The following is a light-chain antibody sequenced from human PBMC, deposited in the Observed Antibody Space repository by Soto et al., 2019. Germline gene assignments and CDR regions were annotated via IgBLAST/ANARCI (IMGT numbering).Light chain of an antibody. CDR3: QQLNSYPYT. Sequence: DIQLTQSPSFLSASVGDRVTITCRASQGISSYLAWYQQKPGKAPKLLIYAASTLQSGVPSRFSGSGSGTELTLTISSLQPEDFATYSCQQLNSYPYTFGQGTKLEIK. CDR2: AAS. V-gene: IGKV1-9*01. J-gene: IGKJ2*01. CDR1: QGISSY.